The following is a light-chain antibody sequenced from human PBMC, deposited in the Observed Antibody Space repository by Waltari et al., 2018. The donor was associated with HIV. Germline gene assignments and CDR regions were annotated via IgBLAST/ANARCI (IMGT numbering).Light chain of an antibody. CDR2: EVT. CDR3: SSYTSSSPYV. CDR1: SSHVGGYNN. V-gene: IGLV2-14*01. Sequence: QSALTQPASVSGSPGQSITISCTGTSSHVGGYNNVSWYQQHPGKAPKRMIYEVTNRPSGVSNRFSGSKAGNTASLTISGLQAEDEADYYCSSYTSSSPYVFGTGTKVTVL. J-gene: IGLJ1*01.